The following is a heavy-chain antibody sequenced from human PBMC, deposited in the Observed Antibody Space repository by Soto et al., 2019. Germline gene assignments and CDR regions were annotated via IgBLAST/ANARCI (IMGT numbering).Heavy chain of an antibody. Sequence: EVQLVESGGGLVKPGGSLRLSCAASGFTFSSYSMNWVRQAPGKGLEWVSSISSSSSYIYYADSVKGRFTISRDNAKNSLYLQMNSLRAEDTAVYYCASNMVRGVPKHNWFDPWGQGTLVTVSS. CDR2: ISSSSSYI. J-gene: IGHJ5*02. CDR3: ASNMVRGVPKHNWFDP. D-gene: IGHD3-10*01. V-gene: IGHV3-21*01. CDR1: GFTFSSYS.